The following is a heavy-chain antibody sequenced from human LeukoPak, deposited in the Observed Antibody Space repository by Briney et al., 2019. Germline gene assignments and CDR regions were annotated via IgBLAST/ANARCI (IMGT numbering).Heavy chain of an antibody. Sequence: TGGSLRLSCAASGFTFSDHAMTWVRQAPGKGLEWVSAISGGGHSTYYADSVRGRSTISRDNSKNTLPLQMNSLTAEDTAFYFCARDAWGYYDSSGYSFGSQYYMDVWGRGTTVTVSS. CDR1: GFTFSDHA. V-gene: IGHV3-23*01. CDR3: ARDAWGYYDSSGYSFGSQYYMDV. D-gene: IGHD3-22*01. CDR2: ISGGGHST. J-gene: IGHJ6*03.